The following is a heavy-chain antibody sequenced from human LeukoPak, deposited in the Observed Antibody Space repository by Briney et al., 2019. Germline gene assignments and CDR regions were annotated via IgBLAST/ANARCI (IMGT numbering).Heavy chain of an antibody. CDR2: IKSKADGETI. Sequence: PGGSLRPSCAGSGFTFRDPWMSWVRQAPGKGLEWVGRIKSKADGETIDYAAPVKGRFTFSRDDSKNMLYLQMNSLKSEDTAVYYCSTLTSRGLSDSWGQGTLVTVSS. J-gene: IGHJ4*02. V-gene: IGHV3-15*01. CDR1: GFTFRDPW. CDR3: STLTSRGLSDS. D-gene: IGHD1-20*01.